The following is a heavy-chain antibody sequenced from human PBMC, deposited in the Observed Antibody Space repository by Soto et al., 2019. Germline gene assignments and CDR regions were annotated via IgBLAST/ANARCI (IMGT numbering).Heavy chain of an antibody. D-gene: IGHD4-17*01. CDR1: GFTFFDYW. J-gene: IGHJ5*01. CDR2: INSDGSHT. CDR3: AEDGDDGDDAGANWFDS. Sequence: EVQLVESGGGLVQPGGSLRLSCAASGFTFFDYWIHWVRQAPGKVLVWVSRINSDGSHTSYADSVRGRFTISRDNSKNTVYKQLNSLQAEDMAVYDCAEDGDDGDDAGANWFDSWGQGSLVTVSS. V-gene: IGHV3-74*01.